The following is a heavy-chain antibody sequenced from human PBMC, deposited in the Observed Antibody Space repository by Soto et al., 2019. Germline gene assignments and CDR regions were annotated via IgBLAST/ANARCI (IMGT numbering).Heavy chain of an antibody. CDR2: VSPYDGYT. V-gene: IGHV1-18*01. D-gene: IGHD3-22*01. J-gene: IGHJ6*02. Sequence: ASVKVSCKSSGYTFSSYGINWVRQAPGQGLEWLGWVSPYDGYTNYAQILQGRVSMTTDTSTKTAYMEVRSLRSDDTAVYYCARGGYYDSSGSRNYFYYGMNVWGQGTTVTVSS. CDR3: ARGGYYDSSGSRNYFYYGMNV. CDR1: GYTFSSYG.